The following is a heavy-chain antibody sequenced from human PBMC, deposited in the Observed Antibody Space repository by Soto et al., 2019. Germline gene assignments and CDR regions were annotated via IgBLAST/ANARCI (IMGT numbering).Heavy chain of an antibody. V-gene: IGHV4-59*01. CDR3: ARGSLASSSWCNWFDP. J-gene: IGHJ5*02. CDR2: IYYSGST. Sequence: PSETLSLTCTVSGGSISSYYWSWIRQPPGKGLEWIGYIYYSGSTNYNPSLKSRVTISVDTSKNQFSLKLSSVTAADTAVYYCARGSLASSSWCNWFDPWGQGTLVTVSS. CDR1: GGSISSYY. D-gene: IGHD6-13*01.